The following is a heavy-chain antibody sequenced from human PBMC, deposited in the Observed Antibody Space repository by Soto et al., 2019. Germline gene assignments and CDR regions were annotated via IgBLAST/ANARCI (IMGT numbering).Heavy chain of an antibody. J-gene: IGHJ6*03. D-gene: IGHD6-6*01. CDR2: IYYSGST. CDR1: GGSISSSSYY. CDR3: ARLPHIAARRYDDYYYYMDV. V-gene: IGHV4-39*01. Sequence: SETLSLTCTVSGGSISSSSYYWGWIRQPPGKGLEWIGSIYYSGSTYYNPSLKSRVTISVDTSKNQFSLKLSSVTAADTAVYYCARLPHIAARRYDDYYYYMDVWGKGTTVTVSS.